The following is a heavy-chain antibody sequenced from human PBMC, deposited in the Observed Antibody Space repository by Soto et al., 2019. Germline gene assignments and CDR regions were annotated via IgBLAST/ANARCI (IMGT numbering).Heavy chain of an antibody. CDR3: ARGDIVATMDYYYYGMDV. Sequence: AAVKVSCKASGYTFTGYYMHWVRQAPGQGLEWMGWINPHSDDTDYAQKFQGRVTMTRDTSISTAYMELSRLRSDDTAVYYCARGDIVATMDYYYYGMDVWGQGTTVTVSS. CDR1: GYTFTGYY. CDR2: INPHSDDT. D-gene: IGHD5-12*01. J-gene: IGHJ6*02. V-gene: IGHV1-2*02.